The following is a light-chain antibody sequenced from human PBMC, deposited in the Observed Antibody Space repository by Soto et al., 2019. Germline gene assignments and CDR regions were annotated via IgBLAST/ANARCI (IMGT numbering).Light chain of an antibody. CDR3: QKYNSAPWT. J-gene: IGKJ1*01. Sequence: DIQMTQSPSSLSASVGDRVTITCRRSQAISNYFAWYQQQPGKVPKLLIYAASTLQSGVPSRFSGSGSGTDFTLTISSLQPEDVATYYCQKYNSAPWTFGQGTKVEIK. CDR1: QAISNY. CDR2: AAS. V-gene: IGKV1-27*01.